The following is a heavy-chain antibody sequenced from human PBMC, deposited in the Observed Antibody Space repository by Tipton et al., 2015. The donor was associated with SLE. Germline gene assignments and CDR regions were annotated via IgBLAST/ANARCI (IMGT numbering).Heavy chain of an antibody. CDR1: GFTFSSYA. J-gene: IGHJ4*02. V-gene: IGHV3-30-3*01. D-gene: IGHD6-13*01. Sequence: SLRLSCAASGFTFSSYAMHWVRQAPGKGLEWVAVISYDGSNKYYADSVKGRFTISRDNSKNTLYLQMNSLRAEDTAGYYCARERKGIAAAGILDYWGQGTLVTVSS. CDR2: ISYDGSNK. CDR3: ARERKGIAAAGILDY.